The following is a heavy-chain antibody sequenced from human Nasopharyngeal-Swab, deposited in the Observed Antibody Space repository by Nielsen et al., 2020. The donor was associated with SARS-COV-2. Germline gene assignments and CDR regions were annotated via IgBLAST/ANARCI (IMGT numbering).Heavy chain of an antibody. D-gene: IGHD6-6*01. CDR1: GYTLTELS. CDR2: FDPEDGET. Sequence: ASVKVSCKVSGYTLTELSMHWVRQAPGKGLEWMGGFDPEDGETIYAQKFQGRVTMTEDTSTDTAYMELSSLRSEDTAVYYCATDLMVAVRPWGSFDYWGQGTLVTVSS. V-gene: IGHV1-24*01. J-gene: IGHJ4*02. CDR3: ATDLMVAVRPWGSFDY.